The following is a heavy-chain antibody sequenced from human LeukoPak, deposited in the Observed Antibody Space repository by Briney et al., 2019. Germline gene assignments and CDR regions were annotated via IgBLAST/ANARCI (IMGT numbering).Heavy chain of an antibody. CDR2: INPNSGGT. D-gene: IGHD2-15*01. CDR1: AYTFTDYY. V-gene: IGHV1-2*06. J-gene: IGHJ4*02. CDR3: AIDRRVDGPGYCSGGSCSGPFDY. Sequence: ASVKVSCKASAYTFTDYYIHWVRQAPGQGLEWMGRINPNSGGTNYAQQFQGRVTMTRDTSISTAYMELSRLRSDDTAVYYCAIDRRVDGPGYCSGGSCSGPFDYWGQGTLVTVSS.